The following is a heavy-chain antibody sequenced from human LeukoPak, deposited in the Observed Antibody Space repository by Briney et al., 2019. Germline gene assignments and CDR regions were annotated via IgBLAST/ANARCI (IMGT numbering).Heavy chain of an antibody. CDR3: ARIGEGYELDY. J-gene: IGHJ4*02. D-gene: IGHD5-12*01. CDR1: GFTFSSYW. V-gene: IGHV3-7*03. CDR2: IKQDGSEK. Sequence: GGSLRLSCAASGFTFSSYWMSWVRQAPGKGLEWVANIKQDGSEKYYVDSMKGRFTISRDNAKNSLYLQMNSLRAEDTAVYYCARIGEGYELDYWGQGTLVTVSS.